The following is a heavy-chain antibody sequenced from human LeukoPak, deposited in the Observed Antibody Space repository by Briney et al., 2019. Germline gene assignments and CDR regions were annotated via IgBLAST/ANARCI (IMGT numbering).Heavy chain of an antibody. CDR1: GYIFTDYY. CDR3: AREDDTGRYMGDDAFDI. CDR2: IIPMSDTA. J-gene: IGHJ3*02. V-gene: IGHV1-69*06. D-gene: IGHD1-26*01. Sequence: SVKVSCKASGYIFTDYYMHWVRQAPGQGLEWMGGIIPMSDTANYPQKFRGRLTITADIPTSTVYMELSSLRSEDTAVYYCAREDDTGRYMGDDAFDIWGQGTMVTVSS.